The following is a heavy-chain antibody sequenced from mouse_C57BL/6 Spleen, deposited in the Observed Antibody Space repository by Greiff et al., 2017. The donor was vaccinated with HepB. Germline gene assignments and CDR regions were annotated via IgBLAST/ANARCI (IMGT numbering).Heavy chain of an antibody. Sequence: VHVKQSGPELVKPGASVKISCKASGYSFTGYYMNWVKQSPEKSLEWIGEINPSTGGTTYNQKFKAKATLTVDKSSSTAYMQLKSLTSEDSAVYYCARGGLLLFDYWGQGTTLTVSS. CDR2: INPSTGGT. V-gene: IGHV1-42*01. D-gene: IGHD2-3*01. CDR3: ARGGLLLFDY. J-gene: IGHJ2*01. CDR1: GYSFTGYY.